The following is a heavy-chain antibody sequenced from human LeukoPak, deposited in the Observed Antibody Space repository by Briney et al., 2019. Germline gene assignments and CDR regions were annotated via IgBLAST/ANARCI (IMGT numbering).Heavy chain of an antibody. D-gene: IGHD4-17*01. Sequence: GGSLRLSCAASGXTFTNYAMSWVRQAPGRGLEWVSAITGSGGSTYYADSVKGRFTISRDNSKDTLYLQMNSLRAEDTAVYYCAKGIVTTVTAVDYWGQGTLVTVSS. V-gene: IGHV3-23*01. CDR3: AKGIVTTVTAVDY. CDR2: ITGSGGST. CDR1: GXTFTNYA. J-gene: IGHJ4*02.